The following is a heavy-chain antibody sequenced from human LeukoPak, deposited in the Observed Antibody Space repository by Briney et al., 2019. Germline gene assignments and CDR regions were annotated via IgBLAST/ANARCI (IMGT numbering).Heavy chain of an antibody. V-gene: IGHV3-30*18. CDR3: AKDLVGSSWSHGFDY. D-gene: IGHD6-13*01. CDR1: GFTFTSYG. Sequence: GGSLRLSCAASGFTFTSYGMHWARQAPGKGLEWVAVISYDGSDKSYEDYVKGRFTISRDNSKHTLYLQMNSLRAEETAVYYCAKDLVGSSWSHGFDYWGQGTLVTVSS. CDR2: ISYDGSDK. J-gene: IGHJ4*02.